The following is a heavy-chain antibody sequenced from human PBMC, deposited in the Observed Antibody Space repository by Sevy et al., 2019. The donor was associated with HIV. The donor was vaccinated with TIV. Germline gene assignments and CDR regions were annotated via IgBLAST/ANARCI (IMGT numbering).Heavy chain of an antibody. J-gene: IGHJ4*02. V-gene: IGHV1-8*01. CDR1: GYTFINFD. D-gene: IGHD1-1*01. CDR2: MNPKTGNG. CDR3: TRGLTTLPY. Sequence: ASVKVSCKASGYTFINFDIGWVRQATGQGLEWMGWMNPKTGNGGYPPKFQGRVTMTRNTSLTTAYMELSSLRTDDTAVYYCTRGLTTLPYWGQGTLVTVSS.